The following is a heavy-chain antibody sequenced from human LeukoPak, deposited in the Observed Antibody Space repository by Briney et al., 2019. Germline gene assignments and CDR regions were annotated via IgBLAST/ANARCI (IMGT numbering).Heavy chain of an antibody. J-gene: IGHJ4*02. Sequence: ASVKVSCKASGYTFTGYYMHWVRQAPGQGLEWMGRINPNSGGTNYAQKFQGRVTMTRDMSISTAYMELSRLRSDDTAVYYCARPPEPGYYDTPDYFDYWGQGTLVTVSS. CDR3: ARPPEPGYYDTPDYFDY. V-gene: IGHV1-2*06. CDR2: INPNSGGT. CDR1: GYTFTGYY. D-gene: IGHD3-22*01.